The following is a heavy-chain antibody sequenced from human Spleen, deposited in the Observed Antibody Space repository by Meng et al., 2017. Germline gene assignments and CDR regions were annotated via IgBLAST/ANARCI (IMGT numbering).Heavy chain of an antibody. CDR1: GYTFTSYY. V-gene: IGHV1-46*03. CDR3: TRELRDTLYFDY. Sequence: QVRPVQSGAEVKKPGASVKVSCKASGYTFTSYYMHWVRQAPGQGLEWMGILNPSVGSTTYAQKFEGRVTMTRDTSTSTVYLELSSLTSEDTAVYYCTRELRDTLYFDYWGQGTLVTVSS. D-gene: IGHD5-24*01. J-gene: IGHJ4*02. CDR2: LNPSVGST.